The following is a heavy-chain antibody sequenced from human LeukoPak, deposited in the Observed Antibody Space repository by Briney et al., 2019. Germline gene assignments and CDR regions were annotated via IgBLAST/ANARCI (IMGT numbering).Heavy chain of an antibody. J-gene: IGHJ5*02. CDR1: VDTFTTDH. CDR3: ATERSGGTWFEP. D-gene: IGHD2-15*01. CDR2: IDTRDGNT. Sequence: ASLKVSSKASVDTFTTDHMHSVRHAPGQGVERGGMIDTRDGNTNYTQKFQGRVTMTRDTSTSTGSMELSYMRSEDTAVYYCATERSGGTWFEPWGQGTVVTVSA. V-gene: IGHV1-46*01.